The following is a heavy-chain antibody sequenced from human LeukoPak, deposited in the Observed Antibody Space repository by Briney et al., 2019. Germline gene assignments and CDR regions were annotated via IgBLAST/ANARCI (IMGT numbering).Heavy chain of an antibody. J-gene: IGHJ4*02. Sequence: GGSLRLSCAAYGFTFSSYSMNWVRQAPGKGLEWVSYISSSSSTIYYADSVKGRFTISRDNAKNSLYLQMNSLRAEDTAVYYCARDGGGGPFDYWGQGTLVTVSS. V-gene: IGHV3-48*01. D-gene: IGHD3-3*01. CDR1: GFTFSSYS. CDR2: ISSSSSTI. CDR3: ARDGGGGPFDY.